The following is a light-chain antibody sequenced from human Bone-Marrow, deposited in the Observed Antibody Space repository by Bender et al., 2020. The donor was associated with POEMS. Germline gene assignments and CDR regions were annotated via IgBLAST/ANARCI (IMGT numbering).Light chain of an antibody. CDR3: AAWDDSLSGHVV. V-gene: IGLV1-44*01. CDR1: SSNIGTNP. CDR2: INN. Sequence: QSVLTQPPSASGTPGQRVTISCSGSSSNIGTNPVNWYQQLPGTAPKLLTYINNQRPSGVPDRFSSSKSGTSASLAISGLQSEDEADYYCAAWDDSLSGHVVFGGGTKLTVL. J-gene: IGLJ2*01.